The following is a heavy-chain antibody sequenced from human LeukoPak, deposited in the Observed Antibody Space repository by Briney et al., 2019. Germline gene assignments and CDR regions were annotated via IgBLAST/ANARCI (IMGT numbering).Heavy chain of an antibody. CDR1: GGSMNNYY. Sequence: PSETLSLTCTVSGGSMNNYYWNWIRQPPGRGLEWIGYSYYSGSTNYNPSLKSRVNISVDTSNNQFSLDLSSVTAADTAVYYCARLGSVAMPFDCWGQGTLVPVSS. D-gene: IGHD2-2*01. CDR2: SYYSGST. J-gene: IGHJ4*02. CDR3: ARLGSVAMPFDC. V-gene: IGHV4-59*08.